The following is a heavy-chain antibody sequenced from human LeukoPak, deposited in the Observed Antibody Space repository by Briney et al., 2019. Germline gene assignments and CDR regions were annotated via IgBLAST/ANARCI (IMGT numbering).Heavy chain of an antibody. CDR1: GGSFSGYY. Sequence: SETLSLTCAVYGGSFSGYYWSWIRQPPGKGLEWIGEINHSGSTNYNPSLKSRVTISVDTSKNQFSLKLSSVTAADTAVYYCARTRGELRRLFDYWGQGTLVTVSS. D-gene: IGHD1-26*01. J-gene: IGHJ4*02. CDR3: ARTRGELRRLFDY. CDR2: INHSGST. V-gene: IGHV4-34*01.